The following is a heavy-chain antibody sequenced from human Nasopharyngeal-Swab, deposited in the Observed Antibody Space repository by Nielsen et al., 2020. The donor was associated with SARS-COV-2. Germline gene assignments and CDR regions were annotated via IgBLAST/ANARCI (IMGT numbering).Heavy chain of an antibody. Sequence: GGFLRLSCAASGFTFDDYAMHWVRQAPGKGLEWVSGISWNSGSIGYADSVKGRFTISRDNAKNSLYLQMNSLRAEDTALYYCAKTMVYSSSSYYFDYWGQGTLVTVSS. J-gene: IGHJ4*02. CDR3: AKTMVYSSSSYYFDY. CDR2: ISWNSGSI. V-gene: IGHV3-9*01. D-gene: IGHD6-6*01. CDR1: GFTFDDYA.